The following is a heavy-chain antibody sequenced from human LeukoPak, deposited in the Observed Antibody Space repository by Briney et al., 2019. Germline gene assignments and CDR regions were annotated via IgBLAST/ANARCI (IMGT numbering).Heavy chain of an antibody. CDR2: IRGSGKDT. CDR3: ARAPRQFSSGWSDSYFDQ. Sequence: GGSLRLSCAASGFNFINYAMSWVRQAPGKGLEWVSGIRGSGKDTFYADSVKGRFTISRDNSKNIVYLQMDSLRAEDTAIYFCARAPRQFSSGWSDSYFDQWGQGTPVTVSS. V-gene: IGHV3-23*01. CDR1: GFNFINYA. J-gene: IGHJ4*02. D-gene: IGHD6-19*01.